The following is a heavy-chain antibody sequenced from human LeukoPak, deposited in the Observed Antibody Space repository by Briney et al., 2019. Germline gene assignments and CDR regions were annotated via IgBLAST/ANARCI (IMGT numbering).Heavy chain of an antibody. V-gene: IGHV4-59*01. CDR2: IYYSGST. CDR3: ARSTFGDLSFDY. J-gene: IGHJ4*02. Sequence: SETLSLTCTVSGGSISSYYWSWIRQSPGKGLEWIGYIYYSGSTNYNPSLKSRVTISVDTSKNQFSLKLSSVTAADTAVYYCARSTFGDLSFDYWGQGTLVTVSS. CDR1: GGSISSYY. D-gene: IGHD3-10*01.